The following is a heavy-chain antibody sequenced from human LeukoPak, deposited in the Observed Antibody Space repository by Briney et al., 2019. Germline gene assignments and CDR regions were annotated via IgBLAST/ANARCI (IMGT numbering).Heavy chain of an antibody. CDR3: ARARLRNYYYDRSAYYNDY. CDR1: GGSISSYY. V-gene: IGHV4-59*01. Sequence: SETLSLTCTVSGGSISSYYWSWIRQPPGKGLEWIGYIYYSGSTNYNPSLKSRVTISVDTSKNQFSLKLSSVTAADTAVYYCARARLRNYYYDRSAYYNDYWGQGTLVTVSS. J-gene: IGHJ4*02. D-gene: IGHD3-22*01. CDR2: IYYSGST.